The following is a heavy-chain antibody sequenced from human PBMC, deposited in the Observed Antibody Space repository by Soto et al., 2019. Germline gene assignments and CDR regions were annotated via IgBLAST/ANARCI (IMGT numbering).Heavy chain of an antibody. CDR2: ITGSGGST. CDR3: AKDRYGDYGGIDY. J-gene: IGHJ4*02. D-gene: IGHD4-17*01. V-gene: IGHV3-23*01. Sequence: EVQLLESGGGLVQPGGSLRLSSAASGFTFSTYAMIWVRQAPGKGLEWVSVITGSGGSTYYADSVKGRFTISRDTSKNTLFLQMNSLRAEDTAVYYCAKDRYGDYGGIDYWGQGTMVTVSS. CDR1: GFTFSTYA.